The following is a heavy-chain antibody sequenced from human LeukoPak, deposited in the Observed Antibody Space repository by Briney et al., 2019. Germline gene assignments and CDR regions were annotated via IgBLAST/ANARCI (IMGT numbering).Heavy chain of an antibody. CDR1: GYTFTGYY. CDR3: ARDQATVATPWWDH. D-gene: IGHD4-23*01. V-gene: IGHV1-2*02. Sequence: ASVKVSCKASGYTFTGYYVHWVRQAPGQGLEGMGWINGNSGGTKYAQKFQGRVTMTRDTSISTAYMELSSMRSDDTAVYFCARDQATVATPWWDHWGQGTLVTVSS. CDR2: INGNSGGT. J-gene: IGHJ4*02.